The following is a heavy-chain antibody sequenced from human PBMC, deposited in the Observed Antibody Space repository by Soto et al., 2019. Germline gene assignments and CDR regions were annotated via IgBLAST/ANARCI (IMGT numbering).Heavy chain of an antibody. CDR1: GGTINSGDYY. Sequence: SDTLSLTCTVSGGTINSGDYYWGWIRQPPGKGLEWIGSIYYSGSTYYNPSLKSRVTISVDTSKNQFSLKLSSVTAADTAVYYCARMIVATISRWFDPWGQGTLVTVSS. CDR3: ARMIVATISRWFDP. CDR2: IYYSGST. V-gene: IGHV4-39*01. D-gene: IGHD5-12*01. J-gene: IGHJ5*02.